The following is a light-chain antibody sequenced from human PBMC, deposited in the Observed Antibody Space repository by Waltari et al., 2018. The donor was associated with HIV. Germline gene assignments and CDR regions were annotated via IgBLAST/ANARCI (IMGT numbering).Light chain of an antibody. CDR1: SGHSSYA. V-gene: IGLV4-69*01. J-gene: IGLJ2*01. CDR2: LNSDGSH. Sequence: QLVLTQSPSASASLGASVTLTCTLSSGHSSYAIAWHQQQPEKGPRYLMMLNSDGSHRRGDGIPDRFSGSRSGAERYLTISSLQSEDEDDYYCQAWGTGTQVVFGGGTKLTVL. CDR3: QAWGTGTQVV.